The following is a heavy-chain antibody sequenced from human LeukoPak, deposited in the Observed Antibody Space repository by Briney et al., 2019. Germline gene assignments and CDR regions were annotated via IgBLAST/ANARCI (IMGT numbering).Heavy chain of an antibody. J-gene: IGHJ4*02. CDR1: GYSFSTYW. V-gene: IGHV5-51*01. Sequence: GESLQISCKASGYSFSTYWIGWVRQMPGKGLEWMGIIYPGDSDTRYSPSFQGQVTISADKSISTAYLQWSSLKASDTAMYYCARPADPLYFDYWGQGTLATVSS. CDR2: IYPGDSDT. CDR3: ARPADPLYFDY.